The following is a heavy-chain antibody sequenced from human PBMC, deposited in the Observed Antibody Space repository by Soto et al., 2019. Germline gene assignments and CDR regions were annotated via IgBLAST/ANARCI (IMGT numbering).Heavy chain of an antibody. Sequence: QVQLVESGGGLVKPGGSLRLSCTASGLTFTDSYMSWFRQAPGKGLECISYISSSATTIYYADSVRGRFTISRDNAKKSLYLQMNSLRAEDTAVYFCVSDSTGWIDVWGQGTQVTVAS. J-gene: IGHJ4*02. CDR1: GLTFTDSY. CDR3: VSDSTGWIDV. D-gene: IGHD6-25*01. CDR2: ISSSATTI. V-gene: IGHV3-11*01.